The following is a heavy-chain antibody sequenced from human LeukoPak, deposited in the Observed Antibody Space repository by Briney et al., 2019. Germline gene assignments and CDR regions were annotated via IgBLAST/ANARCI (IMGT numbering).Heavy chain of an antibody. Sequence: WASVKVSCKASGGTFSSYAISWVRQAPGQGLEWMEGIIPIFGTANYAQKFQGRVTITADESTSTAYMELSSLRSEDTAVYYCARGAVYDVRAFDIWGQGTMVTVSS. J-gene: IGHJ3*02. D-gene: IGHD3-3*01. V-gene: IGHV1-69*13. CDR3: ARGAVYDVRAFDI. CDR1: GGTFSSYA. CDR2: IIPIFGTA.